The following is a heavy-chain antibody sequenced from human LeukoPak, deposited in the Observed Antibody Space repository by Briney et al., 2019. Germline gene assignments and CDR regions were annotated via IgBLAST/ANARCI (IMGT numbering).Heavy chain of an antibody. CDR2: INPNRGGT. V-gene: IGHV1-2*02. D-gene: IGHD5-18*01. Sequence: ASVKVSCKASGYIFTGYYMHWVRQAPGQGLEWMGWINPNRGGTNYAQKFQGRVTMTRDTPISTAYMELSRLRSDDTAVYYCARDPSGYSYGGFDYWGQGTLDTVSS. CDR1: GYIFTGYY. J-gene: IGHJ4*02. CDR3: ARDPSGYSYGGFDY.